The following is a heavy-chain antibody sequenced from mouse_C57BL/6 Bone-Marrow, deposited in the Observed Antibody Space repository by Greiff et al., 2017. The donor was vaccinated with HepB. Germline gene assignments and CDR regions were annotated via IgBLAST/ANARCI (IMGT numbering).Heavy chain of an antibody. D-gene: IGHD1-1*01. J-gene: IGHJ2*01. Sequence: EVMLVESGGGLVKPGGSLKLSCAASGFTFSSYTMSWVRQTPEKRLAWVATISGGGGNTYYPDSVKGRFTISRDNAKNTLYLQMSSLRSEDTALYYCARHTSSDYWGQGTTLTVSS. V-gene: IGHV5-9*01. CDR1: GFTFSSYT. CDR2: ISGGGGNT. CDR3: ARHTSSDY.